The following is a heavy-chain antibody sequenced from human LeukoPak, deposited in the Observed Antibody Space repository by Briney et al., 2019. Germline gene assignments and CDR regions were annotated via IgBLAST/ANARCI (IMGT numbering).Heavy chain of an antibody. D-gene: IGHD4-17*01. J-gene: IGHJ4*02. CDR1: GGSISSGGYS. V-gene: IGHV4-30-2*01. Sequence: PSQTLSLTCAVSGGSISSGGYSWSWIRQPPGKGLEWIGYIYHSGSTYYNPSLKSRVTISVDRSKNQFSLKLSSETAADTAVYYCARDSDYGEYFDYWGQGTLVTVSS. CDR3: ARDSDYGEYFDY. CDR2: IYHSGST.